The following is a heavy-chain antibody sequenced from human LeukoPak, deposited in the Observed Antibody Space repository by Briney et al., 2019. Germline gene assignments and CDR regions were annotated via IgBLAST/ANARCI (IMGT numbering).Heavy chain of an antibody. D-gene: IGHD3-3*01. CDR1: GASYNAYY. CDR3: AVGITILGGAASFDS. J-gene: IGHJ4*02. V-gene: IGHV4-34*01. Sequence: PSETLSLTCAVYGASYNAYYWSWIRQPPGKGLEWIGDIDHRGTATYNPSLKSRLTISADASKNQFSLKLNSVTDADTAVYYCAVGITILGGAASFDSWGQGNLVIVSS. CDR2: IDHRGTA.